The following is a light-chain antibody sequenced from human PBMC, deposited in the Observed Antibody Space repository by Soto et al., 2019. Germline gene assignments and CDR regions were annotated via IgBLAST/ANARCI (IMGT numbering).Light chain of an antibody. V-gene: IGLV2-23*01. Sequence: QSALTQPASVSASPGQSITISCTGTSNDIGNYNLVSWYQQHPGKAPKLIIYEGTKRPSGVSNRFSGSKSGNTASLTISGLQAEDEADYYCCSYAGSVVFGGGTKLTVL. CDR2: EGT. J-gene: IGLJ2*01. CDR1: SNDIGNYNL. CDR3: CSYAGSVV.